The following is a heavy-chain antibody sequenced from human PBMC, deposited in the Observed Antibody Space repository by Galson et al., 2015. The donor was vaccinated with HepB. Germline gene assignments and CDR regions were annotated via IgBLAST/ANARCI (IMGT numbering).Heavy chain of an antibody. CDR3: ARLSAYYHNWFDP. J-gene: IGHJ5*02. CDR2: IIPIFGTA. D-gene: IGHD3-3*02. CDR1: GGTFSSYA. Sequence: SVKVSCKASGGTFSSYAISWVRQAPGQGLEWMGGIIPIFGTANYAQKFQGRVTITADESTSTAYMELSSLRSEDTAVYYCARLSAYYHNWFDPWGQGTLVTVSS. V-gene: IGHV1-69*13.